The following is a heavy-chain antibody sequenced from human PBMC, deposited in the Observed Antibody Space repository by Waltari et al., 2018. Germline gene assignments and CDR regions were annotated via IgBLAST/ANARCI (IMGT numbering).Heavy chain of an antibody. CDR2: ISTTGRT. CDR3: ARSGYDSTERWLDP. J-gene: IGHJ5*02. CDR1: GASVSGGSFF. Sequence: QVQLQESSPGLVKPSQTLSLTCTVSGASVSGGSFFWNWIRRPAGEGLEWIARISTTGRTQYNPPLQGGVTNSAGTCKKELCGKMSSVSAADTTVYYCARSGYDSTERWLDPWGPGTLVTVSS. V-gene: IGHV4-61*02. D-gene: IGHD3-22*01.